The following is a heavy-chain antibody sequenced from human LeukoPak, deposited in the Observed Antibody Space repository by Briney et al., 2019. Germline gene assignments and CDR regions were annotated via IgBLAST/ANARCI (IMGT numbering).Heavy chain of an antibody. D-gene: IGHD1-1*01. V-gene: IGHV3-21*01. CDR1: GFTFSSYS. J-gene: IGHJ4*02. CDR2: ISSSSSYI. Sequence: GGSLRLSCAASGFTFSSYSMNWVRQAPGKGLEWVSSISSSSSYIYYADSVKGRFTISRDNAKNSLYLQMNSLRAEDTAVYYCARAYNLMNYFDYWGQGTLVTVSS. CDR3: ARAYNLMNYFDY.